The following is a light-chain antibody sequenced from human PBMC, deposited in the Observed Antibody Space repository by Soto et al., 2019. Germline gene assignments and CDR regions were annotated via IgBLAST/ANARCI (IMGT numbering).Light chain of an antibody. J-gene: IGKJ5*01. Sequence: EIVLTQSPATLSLSPGERATLSCRASQSVSSYLAWYQQKPGQAPRLLIYDASNRAPGIPARFSGSGSGTDFTLTISSLEPEDFAVYYCQQRSNWALTFGQGTRLEIK. CDR3: QQRSNWALT. V-gene: IGKV3-11*01. CDR2: DAS. CDR1: QSVSSY.